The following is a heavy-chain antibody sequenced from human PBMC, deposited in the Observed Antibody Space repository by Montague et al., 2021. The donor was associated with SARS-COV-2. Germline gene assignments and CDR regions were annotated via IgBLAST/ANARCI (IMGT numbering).Heavy chain of an antibody. D-gene: IGHD3-22*01. CDR2: IYYTGST. J-gene: IGHJ6*02. V-gene: IGHV4-39*07. CDR3: ARDTRIAMLVVVTRYGLDV. Sequence: SETLSLTCTVSGGSISSSSYDWGWIREPPGKGLEWIGSIYYTGSTYYXPCLKSRVTISVDTSKNQFSLKLSSVTAADTAVYYCARDTRIAMLVVVTRYGLDVWGQGTTVTVSS. CDR1: GGSISSSSYD.